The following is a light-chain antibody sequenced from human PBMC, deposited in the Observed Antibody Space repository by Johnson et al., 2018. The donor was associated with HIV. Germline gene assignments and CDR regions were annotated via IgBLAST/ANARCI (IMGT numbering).Light chain of an antibody. J-gene: IGLJ1*01. CDR2: ENN. CDR1: SSNIGNNY. V-gene: IGLV1-51*02. CDR3: GAWDSSLTTYV. Sequence: QSVLTQPPSVSAAPGQKVTISCSGSSSNIGNNYVSWYQQLPGTAPKVLIHENNKRPSGIPDRFSGSKSGTSATLGITGLQTGDEADYYCGAWDSSLTTYVFGTETKVTVL.